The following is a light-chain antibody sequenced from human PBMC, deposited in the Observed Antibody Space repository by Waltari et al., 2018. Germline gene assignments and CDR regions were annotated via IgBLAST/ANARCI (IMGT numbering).Light chain of an antibody. J-gene: IGLJ3*02. Sequence: QLVLTQSPSASASLGASVKLTCTLSSGHSSNIIAWLQQQPGKGPRDLMKVNSDGSHRKGADIPHRFSGSSSGAERYLTISSLQSEDEADYYCETGGHGTWVFGGGTKLTVL. V-gene: IGLV4-69*01. CDR1: SGHSSNI. CDR3: ETGGHGTWV. CDR2: VNSDGSH.